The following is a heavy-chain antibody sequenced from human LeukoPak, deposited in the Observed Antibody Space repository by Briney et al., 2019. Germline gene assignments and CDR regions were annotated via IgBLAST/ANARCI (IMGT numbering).Heavy chain of an antibody. Sequence: GGSLRLSCTASGFTLSTYWMSWFRQAPKKGLEWVANIKQDDSEKYYVDTVKGRFTISRDNAKNSLYLQMNSLRAEDTAVYYCARRDLLTGYYQPYYFDYWGQGTLVTISA. D-gene: IGHD3-9*01. CDR2: IKQDDSEK. CDR3: ARRDLLTGYYQPYYFDY. V-gene: IGHV3-7*01. J-gene: IGHJ4*02. CDR1: GFTLSTYW.